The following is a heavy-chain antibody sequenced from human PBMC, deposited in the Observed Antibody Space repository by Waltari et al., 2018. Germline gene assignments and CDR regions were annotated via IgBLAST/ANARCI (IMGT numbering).Heavy chain of an antibody. V-gene: IGHV4-34*01. CDR2: INHSGST. J-gene: IGHJ6*02. CDR1: GGFFRGYY. Sequence: QVQLQQWGPGLLKPSETLSLTCAVDGGFFRGYYWRWIRKPPGKGLEWIGEINHSGSTNYNPSLKSRVTISVDTSKNQFSLKLSSVTAADTAVYYCARNRVATVYYYYGMDVWGQGTTVTVSS. D-gene: IGHD4-17*01. CDR3: ARNRVATVYYYYGMDV.